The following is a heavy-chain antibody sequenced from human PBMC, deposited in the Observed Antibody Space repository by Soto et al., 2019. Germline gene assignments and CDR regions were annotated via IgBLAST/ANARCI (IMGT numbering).Heavy chain of an antibody. V-gene: IGHV4-4*02. Sequence: SETLSLTCAVSGGSINSSNWWSWVRQPPGKGLEWIGEIYHSGSTNYNPSLKSRVTISVDKSKNQFSLKLSSVTAADTAVYYCARVWTTVTNWFDPWGQGALVTVSS. CDR2: IYHSGST. J-gene: IGHJ5*01. CDR1: GGSINSSNW. CDR3: ARVWTTVTNWFDP. D-gene: IGHD4-17*01.